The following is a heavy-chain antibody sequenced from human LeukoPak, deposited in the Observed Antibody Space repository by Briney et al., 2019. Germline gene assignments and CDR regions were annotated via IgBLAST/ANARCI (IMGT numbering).Heavy chain of an antibody. CDR3: ARVKIVYCSSTSCPYYYYYYMDV. Sequence: SETLSLTCTVSGGSISSSSYYWGWIRQPPGKGLEWIGSIYYSGSTYYNPSLKSRVTISVDTSKNQFSLKLSSVTAADTAVYYCARVKIVYCSSTSCPYYYYYYMDVWGKGTTVTVSS. CDR2: IYYSGST. CDR1: GGSISSSSYY. V-gene: IGHV4-39*07. D-gene: IGHD2-2*01. J-gene: IGHJ6*03.